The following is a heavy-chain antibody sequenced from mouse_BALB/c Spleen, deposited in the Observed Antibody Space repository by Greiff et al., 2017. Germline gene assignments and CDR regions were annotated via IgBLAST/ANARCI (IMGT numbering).Heavy chain of an antibody. CDR2: IDPANGNT. Sequence: VQLQQSGAELVKPGASVKLSCTASGFNIKDTYMHWVKQRPEQGLEWIGRIDPANGNTKYDPKFQGKATITADTSSTTAYLQLSSLTSEDTAVYYCADDAGDAMDYWGQGTSVTVSS. CDR3: ADDAGDAMDY. V-gene: IGHV14-3*02. J-gene: IGHJ4*01. CDR1: GFNIKDTY. D-gene: IGHD2-12*01.